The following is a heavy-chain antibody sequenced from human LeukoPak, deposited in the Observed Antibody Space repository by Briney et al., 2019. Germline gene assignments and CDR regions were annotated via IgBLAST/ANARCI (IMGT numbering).Heavy chain of an antibody. Sequence: ASVKVSCKASGYTFTGYYMHWVRQAPGQGLEWMGWINPNSGGTNYAQKFQGRVTMTRDTSIGTAYMELSRLRSDDTAVYYCARDGGLLWFGELLFRFDPWGQGTLVTVSS. CDR3: ARDGGLLWFGELLFRFDP. D-gene: IGHD3-10*01. V-gene: IGHV1-2*02. CDR1: GYTFTGYY. J-gene: IGHJ5*02. CDR2: INPNSGGT.